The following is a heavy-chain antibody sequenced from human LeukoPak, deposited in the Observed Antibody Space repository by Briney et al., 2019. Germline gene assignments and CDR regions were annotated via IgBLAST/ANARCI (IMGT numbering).Heavy chain of an antibody. J-gene: IGHJ4*02. D-gene: IGHD5-12*01. V-gene: IGHV3-53*01. CDR1: GFTVSSNY. Sequence: GGSLRLSCAASGFTVSSNYMSWVRQAPGKGLEWVSVIYSGGDTYYADSVKGRFTISRDNSKNTLYLQMNTVTAEDTAVYYCARASGYSGYDPFDYWGQGTLVTVSS. CDR3: ARASGYSGYDPFDY. CDR2: IYSGGDT.